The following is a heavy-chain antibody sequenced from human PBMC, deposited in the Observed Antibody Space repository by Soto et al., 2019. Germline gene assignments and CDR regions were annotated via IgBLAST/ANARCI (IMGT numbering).Heavy chain of an antibody. V-gene: IGHV3-23*01. D-gene: IGHD3-22*01. CDR3: AKVAGGYYYDSSVYYLFDY. CDR1: GFTFSSYA. Sequence: GGSLRLSCAASGFTFSSYAMSWVRQAPGKGLEWVSAISGSGGSTYYADSVKGRFTISRDNSKNTLYLQMNSLRAEDTAVYYCAKVAGGYYYDSSVYYLFDYWGQGTLVTVSS. J-gene: IGHJ4*02. CDR2: ISGSGGST.